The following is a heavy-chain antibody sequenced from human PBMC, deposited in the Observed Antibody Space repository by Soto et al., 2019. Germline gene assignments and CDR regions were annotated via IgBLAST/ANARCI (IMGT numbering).Heavy chain of an antibody. CDR2: TSYDGSNK. Sequence: GGSLRLSCTASGFALSNYAMHWVRQTPGKGLDWVSLTSYDGSNKHYADSVKGRFTVSRDNSKNTLYLQMNSLRSEDTAVYYCARARGFEMVGARSGDYYYFGMDVWGQGTTVTVCS. V-gene: IGHV3-30-3*01. J-gene: IGHJ6*02. CDR1: GFALSNYA. D-gene: IGHD1-26*01. CDR3: ARARGFEMVGARSGDYYYFGMDV.